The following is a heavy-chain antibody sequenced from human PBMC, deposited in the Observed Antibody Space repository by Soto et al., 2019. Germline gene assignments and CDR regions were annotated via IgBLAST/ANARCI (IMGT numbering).Heavy chain of an antibody. CDR1: GGSFSGYY. J-gene: IGHJ4*02. Sequence: QVQLQQWGAGLLKPSETLSLTCAVYGGSFSGYYWSWIRQPPGKGLEWIGEINHSGSTNYNPSLKSRVTISVDTSKNQLSLKLSSVTAADTAVYYCARGPYDFWSGYYGNDYWGQGTLVTVSS. CDR3: ARGPYDFWSGYYGNDY. V-gene: IGHV4-34*01. D-gene: IGHD3-3*01. CDR2: INHSGST.